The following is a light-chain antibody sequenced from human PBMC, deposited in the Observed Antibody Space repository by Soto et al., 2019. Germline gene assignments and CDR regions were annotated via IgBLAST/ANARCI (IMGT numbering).Light chain of an antibody. V-gene: IGLV2-14*03. CDR3: TSWTTSTTMI. CDR1: SSDICAYNF. CDR2: DVN. Sequence: SALTQPASVSGSPGQSITISCTGTSSDICAYNFVSWYQQHPGKAPKLMLYDVNIRPSGVSNRFSGSKSGNTASLTISGLQAEDEADYYCTSWTTSTTMIFGGGTKLTVL. J-gene: IGLJ2*01.